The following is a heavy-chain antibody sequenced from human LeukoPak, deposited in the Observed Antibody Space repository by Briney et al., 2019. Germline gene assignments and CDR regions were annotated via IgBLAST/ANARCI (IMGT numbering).Heavy chain of an antibody. CDR2: IYHSGST. D-gene: IGHD6-13*01. J-gene: IGHJ5*02. CDR1: GYSISSGYY. Sequence: PSETLSLTCAVSGYSISSGYYWGWIRRPPGKGLEWIGSIYHSGSTYYNPSLKSRVTISVDTSKNQFSLKLSSVTAADTAVYYCARVLSSGTDWFDPWGQGTLVTVSS. CDR3: ARVLSSGTDWFDP. V-gene: IGHV4-38-2*01.